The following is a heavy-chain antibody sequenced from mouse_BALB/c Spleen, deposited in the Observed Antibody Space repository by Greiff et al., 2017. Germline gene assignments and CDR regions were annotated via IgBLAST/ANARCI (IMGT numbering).Heavy chain of an antibody. CDR2: ISDGGSYT. CDR3: ARVASYGYVLAY. J-gene: IGHJ3*01. V-gene: IGHV5-4*02. CDR1: GFTFSDYY. D-gene: IGHD1-2*01. Sequence: EVKLMESGGGLVKPGGSLKLSCAASGFTFSDYYMYWVRQTPEKRLEWVATISDGGSYTYYPDSVKGRFTISRDNAKNNLYLQMSSLKSEDTAMYYCARVASYGYVLAYWGQGTLVTVSA.